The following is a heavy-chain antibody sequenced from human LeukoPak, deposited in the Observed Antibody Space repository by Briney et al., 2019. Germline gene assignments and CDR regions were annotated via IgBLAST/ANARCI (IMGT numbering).Heavy chain of an antibody. D-gene: IGHD2-2*01. Sequence: ASVKVSCKASGGTFSSYSISWVRQAPGQGLEWMGGIIPIFGTANYAQKVQGRVTITTDESTSTAYMALSRLRSEDTAVYYCARDALGYCSSTSCYYYYMDVWGKGTTVTVSS. CDR2: IIPIFGTA. CDR3: ARDALGYCSSTSCYYYYMDV. CDR1: GGTFSSYS. V-gene: IGHV1-69*05. J-gene: IGHJ6*03.